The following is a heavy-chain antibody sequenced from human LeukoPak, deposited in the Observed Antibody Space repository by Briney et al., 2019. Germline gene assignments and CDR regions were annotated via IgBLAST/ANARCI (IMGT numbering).Heavy chain of an antibody. D-gene: IGHD2/OR15-2a*01. CDR3: AKRLLGGSGDGY. J-gene: IGHJ4*02. CDR1: GFTFSDYI. V-gene: IGHV3-23*01. Sequence: GGSLRLSCGVSGFTFSDYIMGWVRQTPEKGVEWVSSISRDDAVTFYADSVKGRFTVSRDNFKKTLYLHMSSLRVEDTAVYYCAKRLLGGSGDGYWGQGTLVTVSS. CDR2: ISRDDAVT.